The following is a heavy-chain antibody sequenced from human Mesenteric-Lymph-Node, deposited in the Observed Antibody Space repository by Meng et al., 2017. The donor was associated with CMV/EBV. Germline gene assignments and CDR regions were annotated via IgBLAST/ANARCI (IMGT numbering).Heavy chain of an antibody. J-gene: IGHJ6*02. CDR1: GYTFNGYY. CDR3: ARGGDYYHYGMDV. CDR2: INPNTGGT. V-gene: IGHV1-2*02. Sequence: ASVKVSCKASGYTFNGYYIHWVRRAPGQGLEWMGWINPNTGGTNYAQNFQDRVTMTRDRSISTAYMEVSRLRSDDTAVYYCARGGDYYHYGMDVWGQGTTVTVSS.